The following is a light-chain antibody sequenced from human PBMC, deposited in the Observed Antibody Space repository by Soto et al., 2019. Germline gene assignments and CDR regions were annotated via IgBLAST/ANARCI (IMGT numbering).Light chain of an antibody. CDR1: QSVLYSSNNKNY. Sequence: DIVMTQSPDSLAVSLGERATINCKSSQSVLYSSNNKNYIAWYQQKPGQPPKLLIYWASTRESGVPDRFSGSGSGTDFTITISSLQAEDVSVYYCQQYYSTPRTFGQGTKVEIK. CDR3: QQYYSTPRT. J-gene: IGKJ1*01. CDR2: WAS. V-gene: IGKV4-1*01.